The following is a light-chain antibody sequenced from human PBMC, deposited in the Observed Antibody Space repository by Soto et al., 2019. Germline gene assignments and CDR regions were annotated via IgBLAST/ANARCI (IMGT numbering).Light chain of an antibody. V-gene: IGKV3-20*01. CDR1: QSVSVNS. Sequence: EIVLTQSPGTLSLSPGERATLSCRASQSVSVNSLAWYQQKGGQAPRLLIYAASTRATGVPDRFSGTGSGTDFALTVRRLVSDDSAVFYCQQYGGPHFTFGPGTKVDIK. CDR2: AAS. J-gene: IGKJ3*01. CDR3: QQYGGPHFT.